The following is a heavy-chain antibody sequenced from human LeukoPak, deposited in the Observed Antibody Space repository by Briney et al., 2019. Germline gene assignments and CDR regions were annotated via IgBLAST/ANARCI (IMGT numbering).Heavy chain of an antibody. CDR2: INPRGDRT. Sequence: ASLKVSCKPSGYTFTSYYMHWVRQAPGQALEWMGIINPRGDRTSYAQKFQGTDTMTRDASTSPVYMELSSLRSEDTAVYYCARAQAMITFGGVIPNFDYWGQGTLVTVSS. CDR3: ARAQAMITFGGVIPNFDY. J-gene: IGHJ4*02. D-gene: IGHD3-16*02. V-gene: IGHV1-46*01. CDR1: GYTFTSYY.